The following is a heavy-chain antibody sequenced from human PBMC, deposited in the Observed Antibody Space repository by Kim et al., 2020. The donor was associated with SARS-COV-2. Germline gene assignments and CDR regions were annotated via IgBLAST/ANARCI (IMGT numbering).Heavy chain of an antibody. D-gene: IGHD5-12*01. J-gene: IGHJ4*02. Sequence: ADSVEGRFTTSRDISKNMLYLQMNSLRAEDTAVYYCARGGYSGNDGGFGYWGQGTLVTVSS. V-gene: IGHV3-30*07. CDR3: ARGGYSGNDGGFGY.